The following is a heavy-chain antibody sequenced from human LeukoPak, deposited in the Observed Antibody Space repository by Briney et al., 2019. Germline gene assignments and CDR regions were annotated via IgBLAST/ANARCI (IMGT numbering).Heavy chain of an antibody. CDR1: GFTFSSYA. J-gene: IGHJ4*02. CDR3: AKDNYSYDSSGYYSVY. CDR2: ISGSGGST. Sequence: QPGGSLRLSCAASGFTFSSYAMSWVRQAPGKGLEWVSAISGSGGSTYYADSVKGRFTISRDNSKNTLYLQMNSLRAEDTAVYYCAKDNYSYDSSGYYSVYWGQGTLVTVSS. V-gene: IGHV3-23*01. D-gene: IGHD3-22*01.